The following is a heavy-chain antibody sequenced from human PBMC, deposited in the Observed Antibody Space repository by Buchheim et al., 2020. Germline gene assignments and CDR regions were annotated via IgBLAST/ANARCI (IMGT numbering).Heavy chain of an antibody. J-gene: IGHJ4*02. CDR3: ARVGYCGSATCPRGYFDT. D-gene: IGHD2-2*01. V-gene: IGHV4-38-2*02. CDR2: INQSGSA. CDR1: GYSITSGYY. Sequence: QVQLLESGPGQVKPSETLSLTCTVSGYSITSGYYWGWIRQPPGKGLEWVGSINQSGSAYYHSSLKSRVTMSVDTSQNQFSLKLSSVTAADTAVYYCARVGYCGSATCPRGYFDTWGQGTL.